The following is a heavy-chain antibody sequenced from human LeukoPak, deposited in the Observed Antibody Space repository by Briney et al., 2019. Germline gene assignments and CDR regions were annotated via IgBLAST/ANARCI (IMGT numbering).Heavy chain of an antibody. J-gene: IGHJ4*02. CDR2: IYYSGST. Sequence: SETLSLTCTVSGDSISGNYWTWIRQPPGKGLEWIGYIYYSGSTNYSASLKSRVTISVDTSKNQFSLKLSSVIAADTAVYYCARLGDGDNLRYFDYWGQGTLVTVSS. CDR1: GDSISGNY. D-gene: IGHD5-24*01. V-gene: IGHV4-59*08. CDR3: ARLGDGDNLRYFDY.